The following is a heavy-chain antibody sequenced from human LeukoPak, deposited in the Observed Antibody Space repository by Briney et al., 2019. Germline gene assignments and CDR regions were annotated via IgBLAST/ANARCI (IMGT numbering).Heavy chain of an antibody. D-gene: IGHD6-19*01. CDR3: AKDISSSGEDY. V-gene: IGHV3-43*02. CDR1: GFTFEHYA. J-gene: IGHJ4*02. Sequence: GGSLRLSCAASGFTFEHYAMHWVRQAPGKGLKWVSLISGNGGSTYYADSVKGRFTISRDNNINSLYLQMNSLRAEDTALYYCAKDISSSGEDYWGQGTLVTVSS. CDR2: ISGNGGST.